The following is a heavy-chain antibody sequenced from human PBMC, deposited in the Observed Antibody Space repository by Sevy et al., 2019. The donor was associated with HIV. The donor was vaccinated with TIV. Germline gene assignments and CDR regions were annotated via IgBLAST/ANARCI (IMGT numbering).Heavy chain of an antibody. J-gene: IGHJ6*02. CDR1: GFTLSNNH. V-gene: IGHV3-33*01. CDR2: MWYDGSNE. Sequence: GGSLRLSCAASGFTLSNNHMHWVRQAPGKGLEWVAAMWYDGSNEYYADSVKGRFTISRDNSKNTLDLQMNSLRAEDTAVYYCARDNLALDVSGQGTTVTVSS. CDR3: ARDNLALDV.